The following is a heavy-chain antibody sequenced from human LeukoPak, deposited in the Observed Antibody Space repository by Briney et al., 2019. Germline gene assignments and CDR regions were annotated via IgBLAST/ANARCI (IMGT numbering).Heavy chain of an antibody. V-gene: IGHV4-34*01. Sequence: SETLSLTCAVYGGSFSGYYWSWIRQPPGKGLEWIGEINHSGSTNYNPSLKSRVTISVDTSKNQFSLKLSSVTAADTAVYYCARDPSSGYYYGSFDYWGQGTLVTVSS. J-gene: IGHJ4*02. CDR1: GGSFSGYY. CDR2: INHSGST. CDR3: ARDPSSGYYYGSFDY. D-gene: IGHD3-22*01.